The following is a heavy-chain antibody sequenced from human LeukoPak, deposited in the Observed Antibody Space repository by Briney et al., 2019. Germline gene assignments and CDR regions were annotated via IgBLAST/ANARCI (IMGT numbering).Heavy chain of an antibody. Sequence: QPGGSLRLSCAASGFTFSSYGMHWVRQAPGKGLEWVAVIWYDGSNKYYADSVKGRFTISRDNSKNTLYLQMNSLRAEDTAVYYCARDLGYCSGGSCYSVGWYFDLWGRGTLVTASS. J-gene: IGHJ2*01. CDR3: ARDLGYCSGGSCYSVGWYFDL. V-gene: IGHV3-33*01. CDR2: IWYDGSNK. D-gene: IGHD2-15*01. CDR1: GFTFSSYG.